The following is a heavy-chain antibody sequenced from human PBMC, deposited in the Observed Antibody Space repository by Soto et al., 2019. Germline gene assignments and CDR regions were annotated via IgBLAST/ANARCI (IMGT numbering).Heavy chain of an antibody. Sequence: GASVKVSCKASGGTFSSYAISWVRQAPGQGLEWMGGIIPIFGTANYAQKFQGRVTITADESTSTAYMELSSLRSEDTAVYYCASFLQLTQPYYYYYGMDVWGQGTTVTVSS. CDR1: GGTFSSYA. V-gene: IGHV1-69*13. D-gene: IGHD6-13*01. CDR2: IIPIFGTA. CDR3: ASFLQLTQPYYYYYGMDV. J-gene: IGHJ6*02.